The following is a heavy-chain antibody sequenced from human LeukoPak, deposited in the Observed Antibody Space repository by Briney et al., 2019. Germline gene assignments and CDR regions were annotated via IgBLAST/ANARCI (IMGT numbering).Heavy chain of an antibody. V-gene: IGHV4-59*12. Sequence: SETLSLTCTVSGGSISGFYWSWIRQPPGKGLEWIGYIYHSGSANYNPSLKSRVTMSVDTSQNQFSLNLSSVTAADTAVYYCARDRGTNYYDSSGYRPWGQGTLVTVSS. J-gene: IGHJ5*02. CDR2: IYHSGSA. CDR3: ARDRGTNYYDSSGYRP. D-gene: IGHD3-22*01. CDR1: GGSISGFY.